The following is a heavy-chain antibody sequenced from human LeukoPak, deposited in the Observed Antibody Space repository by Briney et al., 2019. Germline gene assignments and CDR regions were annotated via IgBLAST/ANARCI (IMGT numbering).Heavy chain of an antibody. CDR2: ISPNSGGT. J-gene: IGHJ4*02. CDR1: VYSFNDYY. Sequence: ASVKLPCKASVYSFNDYYIHWARQAPGQGLEWMGWISPNSGGTNYAQNFQGRVTMSRDTSTTTAYMELSGLTSDDTALYYCARNFGGTSKYFDYWGQGTLVTVSS. CDR3: ARNFGGTSKYFDY. V-gene: IGHV1-2*02. D-gene: IGHD4-23*01.